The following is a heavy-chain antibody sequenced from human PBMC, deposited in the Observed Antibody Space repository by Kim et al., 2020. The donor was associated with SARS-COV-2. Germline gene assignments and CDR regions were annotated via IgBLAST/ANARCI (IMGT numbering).Heavy chain of an antibody. CDR3: ARSFTHPVVTAIRGAFDI. CDR1: GYSFTSYW. CDR2: IYPGDSDT. J-gene: IGHJ3*02. Sequence: GESLKISCKGSGYSFTSYWIGWVRQMPGKGLEWMGIIYPGDSDTRYSPSFQGQVTISADKSISTAYLQWSSLKASDTAMYYCARSFTHPVVTAIRGAFDIWGQGTMVTVSS. V-gene: IGHV5-51*01. D-gene: IGHD2-21*02.